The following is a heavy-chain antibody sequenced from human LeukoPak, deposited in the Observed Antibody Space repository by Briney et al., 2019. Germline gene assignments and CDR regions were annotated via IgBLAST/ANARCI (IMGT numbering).Heavy chain of an antibody. CDR1: GFTFSSYA. V-gene: IGHV3-23*01. D-gene: IGHD3-22*01. J-gene: IGHJ3*02. CDR3: AKLGWKGIVVVTLLAGGGAFDI. Sequence: GGSLSLSCAASGFTFSSYAMSWVRQAPGKGLEWVSAICGSGGSTYYADAEKGWFTISRNNSNTTLNLKMNSLMAVDTAVYNCAKLGWKGIVVVTLLAGGGAFDIWGQGTMVTVSS. CDR2: ICGSGGST.